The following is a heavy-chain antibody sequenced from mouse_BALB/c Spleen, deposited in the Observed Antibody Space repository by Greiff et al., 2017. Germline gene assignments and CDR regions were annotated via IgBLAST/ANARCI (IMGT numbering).Heavy chain of an antibody. V-gene: IGHV6-6*02. CDR1: GFTFSNYW. Sequence: EVQGVESGGGLVQPGGSMKLSCVASGFTFSNYWMNWVRQSPEKGLEWVAEIRLKSNNYATHYAESVKGRFTISRDDSKSSVYLQMNNLRAEDTGIYYCTVYYDYARAYWGQGTLVTVSA. D-gene: IGHD2-4*01. CDR3: TVYYDYARAY. CDR2: IRLKSNNYAT. J-gene: IGHJ3*01.